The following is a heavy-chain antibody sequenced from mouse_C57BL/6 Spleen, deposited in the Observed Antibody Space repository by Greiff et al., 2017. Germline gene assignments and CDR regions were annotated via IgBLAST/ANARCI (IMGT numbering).Heavy chain of an antibody. CDR1: GYAFTNHL. J-gene: IGHJ1*03. Sequence: QVQLQQSGAELVRPGTSVKVSCKASGYAFTNHLIEWVKQRPGQGLEWIGVINPGSGGTNYNEKFKGKATLTADKSSSTAYMQLSSLTSEDSAVYFCARGGTYDYWYFDVGGTGTTVTVSS. CDR3: ARGGTYDYWYFDV. CDR2: INPGSGGT. V-gene: IGHV1-54*01. D-gene: IGHD2-3*01.